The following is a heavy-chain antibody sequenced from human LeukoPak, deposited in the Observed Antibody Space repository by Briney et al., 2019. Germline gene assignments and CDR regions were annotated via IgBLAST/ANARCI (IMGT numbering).Heavy chain of an antibody. D-gene: IGHD6-19*01. CDR3: VRGGPNRSGWTLDY. CDR2: FNSDKGNT. V-gene: IGHV1-3*01. Sequence: ASVKVSCKASGYTFTSYGISWVRQAPGQRLEWMGWFNSDKGNTEYSQKFQGRVIITRDTSASTAYMELSSLRPEDTAIFFCVRGGPNRSGWTLDYWGQGTLVSVSS. J-gene: IGHJ4*02. CDR1: GYTFTSYG.